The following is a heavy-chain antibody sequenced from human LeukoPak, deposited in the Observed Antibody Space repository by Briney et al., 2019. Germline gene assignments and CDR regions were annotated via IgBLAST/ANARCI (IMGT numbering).Heavy chain of an antibody. CDR2: IYSGGST. D-gene: IGHD3-22*01. CDR3: ARDLLDYYDSSGYPRGAFDI. CDR1: GFTVSSNY. Sequence: GGSLRLSCAASGFTVSSNYMSWVRQAPGKGLEWVSVIYSGGSTYYADSVKGRFTISRDNSKNTLYLQMNSLRAEDTAVYYCARDLLDYYDSSGYPRGAFDIWGXXXMVTVS. J-gene: IGHJ3*02. V-gene: IGHV3-66*02.